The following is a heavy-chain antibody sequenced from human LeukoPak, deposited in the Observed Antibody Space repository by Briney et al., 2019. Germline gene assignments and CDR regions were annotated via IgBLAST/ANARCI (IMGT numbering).Heavy chain of an antibody. V-gene: IGHV3-30*04. D-gene: IGHD2-2*03. CDR2: ISYDGSNK. CDR3: ARDMDIVVVPALGYGMDV. J-gene: IGHJ6*02. CDR1: GFTFSSYA. Sequence: GGSLRLSCAASGFTFSSYAMHWVRQAPGKRLEWVAVISYDGSNKYYADSVKGRFTISRDNSKNTLYLQMNSLRAEDTAVYYCARDMDIVVVPALGYGMDVWGQGTTVTVSS.